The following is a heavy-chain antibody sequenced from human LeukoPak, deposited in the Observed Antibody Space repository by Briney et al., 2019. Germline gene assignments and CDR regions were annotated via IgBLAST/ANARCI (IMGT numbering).Heavy chain of an antibody. CDR3: ARRYFDL. CDR2: IKQDGGGI. V-gene: IGHV3-7*01. J-gene: IGHJ2*01. Sequence: GGSLRLSCAASGFIFSNYGMNWVRQAPGKGLEWVANIKQDGGGIYYVDSVKGRFTISRDNAKNSLYLQMNTLRAEDTAVYYCARRYFDLWGRGTLVTVSS. CDR1: GFIFSNYG.